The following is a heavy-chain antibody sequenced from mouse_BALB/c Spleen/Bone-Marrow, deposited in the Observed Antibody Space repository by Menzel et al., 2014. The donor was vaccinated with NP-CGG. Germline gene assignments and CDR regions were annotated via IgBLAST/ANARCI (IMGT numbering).Heavy chain of an antibody. CDR3: ARHAYYDQTEVSFVY. CDR1: RFSFSNYG. J-gene: IGHJ3*01. V-gene: IGHV5-9-2*01. D-gene: IGHD2-4*01. CDR2: ISGDGRYT. Sequence: EVKLVESGGGLVKSGGSLKLSCAASRFSFSNYGMSWVRQTPEKRLEWVATISGDGRYTFYSDSVKGRFTISRDNAKNNLYLQLSSLRSEDTALYYCARHAYYDQTEVSFVYWGQGTLVTVSA.